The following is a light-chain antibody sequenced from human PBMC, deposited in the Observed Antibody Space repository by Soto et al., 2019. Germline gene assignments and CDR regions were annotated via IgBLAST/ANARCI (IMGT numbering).Light chain of an antibody. CDR3: QQYDNLPRT. V-gene: IGKV1-33*01. CDR2: DAS. CDR1: KNTSND. Sequence: DILMPPLPSAPTPVVAARVTITSKANKNTSNDLNWYQQNQGKALKLLIYDASNLETGVPSRFSGSGSGTDFTFTISSLQPEDIATYYCQQYDNLPRTFGGGTKVEIK. J-gene: IGKJ4*01.